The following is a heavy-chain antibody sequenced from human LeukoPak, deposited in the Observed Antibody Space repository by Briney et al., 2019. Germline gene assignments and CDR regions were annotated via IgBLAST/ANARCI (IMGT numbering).Heavy chain of an antibody. CDR1: GFTFSSYS. CDR2: IYYSGST. J-gene: IGHJ3*02. D-gene: IGHD4-17*01. V-gene: IGHV4-39*07. Sequence: PGGSLRLSCAASGFTFSSYSMNWVRQAPGKGLEWIGSIYYSGSTYYNPSLKSRVTISVDTSKNQFSLKLSSVTAADTAVYYCARRGGYGDYVSRAFDIWGQGTMVTVSS. CDR3: ARRGGYGDYVSRAFDI.